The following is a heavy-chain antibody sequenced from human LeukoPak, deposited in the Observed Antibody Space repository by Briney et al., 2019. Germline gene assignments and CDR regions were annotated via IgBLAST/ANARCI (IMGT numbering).Heavy chain of an antibody. CDR1: GFTFDDCA. D-gene: IGHD2-2*01. V-gene: IGHV3-9*01. CDR2: ISWNGGSI. Sequence: GGSLRLSCAASGFTFDDCAMHWVRQAPGKGLEWASRISWNGGSIGYADSVKGRFTISRDNAKNSLYLQMNSLRAEDTALYYCAKDVAFCSSTSCYPAFDIWGQGTMVTVSS. J-gene: IGHJ3*02. CDR3: AKDVAFCSSTSCYPAFDI.